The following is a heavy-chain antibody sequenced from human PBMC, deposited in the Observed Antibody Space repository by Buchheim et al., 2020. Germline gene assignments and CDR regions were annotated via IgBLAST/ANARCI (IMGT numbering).Heavy chain of an antibody. CDR1: GYTFVNYG. V-gene: IGHV1-18*01. Sequence: QVQLVQSGVEVKKPGASVKVSCKASGYTFVNYGVSWVRQAPGQGLEWLGWIGASNDYTNYAQIVQGRVTMTMDTSTSTAYMELRSLRSDDTAVYYCARIGIAAAGRDPLGWFDPWGQGTL. CDR2: IGASNDYT. J-gene: IGHJ5*02. CDR3: ARIGIAAAGRDPLGWFDP. D-gene: IGHD6-13*01.